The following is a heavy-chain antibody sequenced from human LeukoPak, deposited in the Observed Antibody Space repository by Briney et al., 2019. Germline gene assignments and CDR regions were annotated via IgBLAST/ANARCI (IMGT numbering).Heavy chain of an antibody. CDR2: ISSNGGST. V-gene: IGHV3-64*01. J-gene: IGHJ3*02. CDR1: GFAFSSYA. D-gene: IGHD3-10*01. CDR3: ARKYDSSYYYGSGADEDAFDI. Sequence: GGSLRLSCAASGFAFSSYAMHWVRQAPGKGLEYVSAISSNGGSTYYANSVKGRFTISRDNSKNTLYLQMGSLRAEDMAVYYCARKYDSSYYYGSGADEDAFDIWGQGIMVTVSS.